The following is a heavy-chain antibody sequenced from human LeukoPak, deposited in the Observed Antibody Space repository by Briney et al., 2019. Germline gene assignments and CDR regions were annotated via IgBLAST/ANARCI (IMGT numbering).Heavy chain of an antibody. J-gene: IGHJ4*02. Sequence: GGSLRLSSAASGVTFCSYAMHWVRQAPGKGLEYVSAISSNGGSTYYANSVKGRFTISRDNSKNTLYLQMGSLRAEDMAVYYCARAQDNYDFWSGYLHYFDYWGQGTLVTVSS. CDR1: GVTFCSYA. CDR2: ISSNGGST. V-gene: IGHV3-64*01. CDR3: ARAQDNYDFWSGYLHYFDY. D-gene: IGHD3-3*01.